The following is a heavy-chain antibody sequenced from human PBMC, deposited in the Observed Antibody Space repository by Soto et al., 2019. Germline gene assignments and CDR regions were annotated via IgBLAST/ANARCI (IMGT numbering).Heavy chain of an antibody. V-gene: IGHV1-69*08. J-gene: IGHJ6*02. D-gene: IGHD5-18*01. CDR3: ARELVDTAMGYYYGMDV. CDR1: GGTFSSYT. CDR2: ILPILGIA. Sequence: QVQLVQSGAEVKKPGSSVQVSCKASGGTFSSYTISWVRQAPGHWLEWMGRILPILGIANYAQKFQGRVTISEDNSTSTAYMELSSLRSDDTAVYYCARELVDTAMGYYYGMDVWGQGTTVTVSS.